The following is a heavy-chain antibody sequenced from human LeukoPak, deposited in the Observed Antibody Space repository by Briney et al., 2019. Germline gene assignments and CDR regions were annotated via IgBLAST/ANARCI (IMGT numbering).Heavy chain of an antibody. V-gene: IGHV5-51*01. J-gene: IGHJ5*02. CDR1: GYSFTNYW. CDR2: IYPADSDT. CDR3: ATITTYYDILTGYYTNWFDP. D-gene: IGHD3-9*01. Sequence: GESLKISCKGSGYSFTNYWIGWVRQMPGKGLEWMGIIYPADSDTRYSPSFQGQVTISADKSISTAYLQWSSLKASDTAMYYCATITTYYDILTGYYTNWFDPWGQGTLVTVSS.